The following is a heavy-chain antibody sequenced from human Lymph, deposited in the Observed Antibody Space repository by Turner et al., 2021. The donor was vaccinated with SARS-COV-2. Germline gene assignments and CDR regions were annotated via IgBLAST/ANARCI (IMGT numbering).Heavy chain of an antibody. J-gene: IGHJ6*02. CDR2: INPSGGST. CDR3: ARDHPRQIWVDYFYYGMDF. D-gene: IGHD5-18*01. V-gene: IGHV1-46*01. Sequence: QVQLVQFGPAVKKAGASGRVSSKACGYTFTSYYMHCVRQAPGEGLEWMGIINPSGGSTTYAEKFQGGVTMTRDTSTSTVYMVLSSLRSEDTAVYYCARDHPRQIWVDYFYYGMDFWGQGTTVTVSS. CDR1: GYTFTSYY.